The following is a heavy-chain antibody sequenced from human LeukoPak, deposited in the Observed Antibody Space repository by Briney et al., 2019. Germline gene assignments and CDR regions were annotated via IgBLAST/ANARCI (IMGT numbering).Heavy chain of an antibody. V-gene: IGHV4-34*01. CDR2: INHSGST. CDR1: GGSFSGYY. D-gene: IGHD3-16*02. Sequence: SETLSLTCAVYGGSFSGYYWSWIRQPPGKGLEWIGEINHSGSTNYNPSLKSRVTISVDTSKNQFSLKLSSVTAADTAVYYCARGQNYDYVWRSYRYNAWFDPWGQGTLVTVSS. J-gene: IGHJ5*02. CDR3: ARGQNYDYVWRSYRYNAWFDP.